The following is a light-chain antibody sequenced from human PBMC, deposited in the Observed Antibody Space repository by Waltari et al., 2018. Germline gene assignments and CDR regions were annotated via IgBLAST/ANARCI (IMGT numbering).Light chain of an antibody. J-gene: IGKJ2*01. CDR2: GAS. CDR1: QSVSSSY. V-gene: IGKV3-20*01. Sequence: EIVLTQSPGTLSLSPGETATLSCRASQSVSSSYLAWYQHKPGQPPRLLIPGASSRATGIPDRFRGSGSGTDFTLTINRLEPEDFAVYYCQQYGASPYTFGQGTKLEIK. CDR3: QQYGASPYT.